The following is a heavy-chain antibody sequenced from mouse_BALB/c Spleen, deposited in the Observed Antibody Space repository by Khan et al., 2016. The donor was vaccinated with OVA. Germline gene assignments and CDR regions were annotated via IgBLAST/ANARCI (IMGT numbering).Heavy chain of an antibody. V-gene: IGHV2-2*02. J-gene: IGHJ2*01. D-gene: IGHD1-1*02. CDR3: ARNRNGYFDY. CDR2: IWSGGIT. Sequence: QVQLKESGPGLVQPSQSLFITCTVSGFSLTNYGVHWVRQSPGKGLEWLGMIWSGGITDYNATFISRLTISKANSRSQVFFKMNSLQASDTAIYYCARNRNGYFDYWGQGTTLTVAS. CDR1: GFSLTNYG.